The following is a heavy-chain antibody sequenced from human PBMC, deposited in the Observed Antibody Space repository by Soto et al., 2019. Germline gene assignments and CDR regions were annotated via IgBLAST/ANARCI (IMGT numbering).Heavy chain of an antibody. CDR1: GFTFSSYG. V-gene: IGHV3-30*18. Sequence: QVQLMESGGGVVQPGRSLRLSWAASGFTFSSYGMHWVRQAPGKGLEWVALISYDGSNKYYADSVKGRFTISRDNSKNTLYLQMNSLRTEDTAVYYCAKDLGHGGRGAFDIWGQGTMVTVSS. CDR2: ISYDGSNK. D-gene: IGHD7-27*01. CDR3: AKDLGHGGRGAFDI. J-gene: IGHJ3*02.